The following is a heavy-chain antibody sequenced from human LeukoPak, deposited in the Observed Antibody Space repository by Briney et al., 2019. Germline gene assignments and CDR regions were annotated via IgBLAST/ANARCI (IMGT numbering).Heavy chain of an antibody. CDR3: ARTQLVGALYWFDP. D-gene: IGHD1-26*01. CDR2: IYTSGST. CDR1: GGSISSGSYY. J-gene: IGHJ5*02. Sequence: SSQTLSLTCTVSGGSISSGSYYWSWIRQPAGKGLEWIGRIYTSGSTNYNPSLKSRVTISVDTSKNQFSLKLSSVTAADTAVYYCARTQLVGALYWFDPWGQGTLVTVSS. V-gene: IGHV4-61*02.